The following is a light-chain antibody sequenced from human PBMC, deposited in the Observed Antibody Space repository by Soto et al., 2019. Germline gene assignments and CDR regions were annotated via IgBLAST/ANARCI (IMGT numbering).Light chain of an antibody. CDR3: SSSASDNTLV. J-gene: IGLJ3*02. Sequence: QSVLTQPASVSGSPGQSITISCTGTSSDVGGTNFVSWYQQHPGKAPKLIIYEVSKRPAGLSNRFSASKSANTASLTIFGVQAEDEDDYFCSSSASDNTLVFGGGTKVTVL. CDR2: EVS. CDR1: SSDVGGTNF. V-gene: IGLV2-14*03.